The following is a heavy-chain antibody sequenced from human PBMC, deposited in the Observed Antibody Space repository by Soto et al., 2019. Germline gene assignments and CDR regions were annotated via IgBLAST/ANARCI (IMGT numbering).Heavy chain of an antibody. CDR1: GFTLGRYG. CDR3: AKDRDYPRDYFHY. D-gene: IGHD3-10*01. CDR2: VSPNGQGI. J-gene: IGHJ4*02. Sequence: GSLRLACSASGFTLGRYGMSWVRQAPGKGLEWVSAVSPNGQGIYYADSVRGRFTISRDFSKNTVFLHMDSLRAEDTAVYYCAKDRDYPRDYFHYWGQGTLVTVSS. V-gene: IGHV3-23*01.